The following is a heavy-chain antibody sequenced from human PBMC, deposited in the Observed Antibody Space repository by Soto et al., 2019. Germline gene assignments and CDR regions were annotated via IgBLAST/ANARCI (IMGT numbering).Heavy chain of an antibody. CDR2: ISYDGSNK. CDR3: SKYANKVAPPPALAQ. J-gene: IGHJ4*02. CDR1: GFTFSSYG. V-gene: IGHV3-30*18. Sequence: GGSLRLSCAASGFTFSSYGMHWVRQAPGKGLEWVAVISYDGSNKYYADSVKGRFTISRDNSKNTLYLQMNSLRAEDTAVYYCSKYANKVAPPPALAQWGQETLVSVSS. D-gene: IGHD2-15*01.